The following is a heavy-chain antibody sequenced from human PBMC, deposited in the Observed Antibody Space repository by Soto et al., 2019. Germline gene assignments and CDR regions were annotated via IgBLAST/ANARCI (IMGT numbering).Heavy chain of an antibody. V-gene: IGHV3-30-3*01. CDR1: GFTFSSYA. Sequence: PGGSLRLSCAASGFTFSSYAMHWVRQAPGKGLGWVAVISYDGSNKYYADSVKGRFTISRDNSKNTLYLQMNSLRAEDTAVYYCAREERVAXTLQNQHFDYWGQGTLVTVSS. CDR2: ISYDGSNK. D-gene: IGHD1-1*01. J-gene: IGHJ4*02. CDR3: AREERVAXTLQNQHFDY.